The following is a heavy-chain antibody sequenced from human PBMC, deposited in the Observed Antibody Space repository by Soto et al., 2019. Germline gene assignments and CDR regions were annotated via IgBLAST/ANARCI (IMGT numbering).Heavy chain of an antibody. CDR1: GGTFSSYA. D-gene: IGHD3-10*01. V-gene: IGHV1-69*13. CDR2: IIPIFGTA. J-gene: IGHJ6*02. Sequence: SVKVSCKASGGTFSSYAISWVRQAPGQGLEWMGGIIPIFGTANYAQKFQGRVTITADESTSTAYMELSSLRSEDTAVYYCARDYVVRGVITDYYYYYGMDVWGQGTTVTVSS. CDR3: ARDYVVRGVITDYYYYYGMDV.